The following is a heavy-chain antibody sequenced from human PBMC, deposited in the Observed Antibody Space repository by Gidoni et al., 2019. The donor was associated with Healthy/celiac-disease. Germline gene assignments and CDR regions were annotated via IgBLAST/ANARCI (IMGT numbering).Heavy chain of an antibody. J-gene: IGHJ3*02. CDR2: IYYSGST. CDR1: GGSISSYY. V-gene: IGHV4-59*01. D-gene: IGHD5-12*01. CDR3: AREKATGSRDDAFDI. Sequence: QVQLQESGPGLVKPSETLSLTCTVSGGSISSYYWSWIRQPPGKGLEWIGYIYYSGSTNYNPSLKSLVTISVDTSKNQFSLKLSSVTAADTAVYYCAREKATGSRDDAFDIWGQGTMVTVSS.